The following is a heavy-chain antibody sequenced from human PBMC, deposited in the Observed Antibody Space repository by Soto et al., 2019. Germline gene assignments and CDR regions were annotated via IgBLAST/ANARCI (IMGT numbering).Heavy chain of an antibody. D-gene: IGHD1-1*01. CDR3: AKATATSGEAFGI. Sequence: QSGGSLRLSCAVSGFICSSYDMSWVRQAPGKGLEWVSTILVGGSTHYEDSVKGRFTISRDTSKNTVYLQMNSLTAGDTAFYYCAKATATSGEAFGIYGQGTMVTIAS. CDR2: ILVGGST. CDR1: GFICSSYD. V-gene: IGHV3-23*01. J-gene: IGHJ3*02.